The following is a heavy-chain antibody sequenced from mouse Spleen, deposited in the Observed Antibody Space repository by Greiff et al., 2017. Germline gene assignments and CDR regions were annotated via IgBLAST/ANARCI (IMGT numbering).Heavy chain of an antibody. Sequence: EVKVVESGGGLVKLGGSLKLSCAASGFTFSSYAMSWVRQTPEKRLEWVATISSGGGNTYYPDSVKGRFTISRDNAKNTLYLQMSSLKSEDTAMYYCARHNVIKSWFAYWGQGTLVTVSA. V-gene: IGHV5-9*04. CDR1: GFTFSSYA. CDR3: ARHNVIKSWFAY. J-gene: IGHJ3*01. CDR2: ISSGGGNT. D-gene: IGHD2-4*01.